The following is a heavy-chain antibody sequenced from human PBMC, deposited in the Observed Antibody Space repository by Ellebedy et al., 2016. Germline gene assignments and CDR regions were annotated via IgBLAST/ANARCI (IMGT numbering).Heavy chain of an antibody. CDR3: AKVGSPPNDSSGYYYVSFFYYYGMDV. Sequence: GGSLRLSCAASGFTFSSYAMSWVRQAPGKGLEWVSAISGSGGSTYYADSVKGRFTISRDNSKNTLDLQMNSLKAEDTAGYYCAKVGSPPNDSSGYYYVSFFYYYGMDVWGQGTTVTVSS. D-gene: IGHD3-22*01. J-gene: IGHJ6*02. V-gene: IGHV3-23*01. CDR1: GFTFSSYA. CDR2: ISGSGGST.